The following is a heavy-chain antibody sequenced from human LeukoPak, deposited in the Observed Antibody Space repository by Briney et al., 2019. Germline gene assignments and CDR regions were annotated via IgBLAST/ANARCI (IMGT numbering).Heavy chain of an antibody. J-gene: IGHJ4*02. CDR2: IYYSGST. Sequence: PSETLSLTCTVSGGSISSSSYYWGWIRQPPGKGLEWIGSIYYSGSTYYNPSLKSRVTISVDTSKNQFSLKLSSVTAADTAVYYCARLIAVAGTFLDYWGQGTLVTVSS. V-gene: IGHV4-39*01. CDR3: ARLIAVAGTFLDY. CDR1: GGSISSSSYY. D-gene: IGHD6-19*01.